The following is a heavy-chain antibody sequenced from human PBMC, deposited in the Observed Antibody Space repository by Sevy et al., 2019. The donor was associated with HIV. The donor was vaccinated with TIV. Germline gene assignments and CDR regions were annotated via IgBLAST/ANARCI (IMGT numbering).Heavy chain of an antibody. Sequence: GGSLRLSCAASGFTFSNYGMHWVRQAPGKGLEWLTLISYDGNYKYYADSVKGRFTISRDNSNNILYLQMSSLRVEDTALYFCARVAVEYCTNDCYHRFDHWGLGTLVTVSS. J-gene: IGHJ4*02. CDR2: ISYDGNYK. D-gene: IGHD2-8*01. CDR1: GFTFSNYG. V-gene: IGHV3-30*19. CDR3: ARVAVEYCTNDCYHRFDH.